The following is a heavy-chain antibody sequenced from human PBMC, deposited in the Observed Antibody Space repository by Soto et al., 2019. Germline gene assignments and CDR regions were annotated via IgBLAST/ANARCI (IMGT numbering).Heavy chain of an antibody. Sequence: PSETLSLTCTVSGGSISRGDYYWSWIRQPPGKGLEWIGYIYYSGSTYYNPSLKSRVTISVDTSKNQFSLKLSSVTAADTAVYYCARGESNDAFDIWGQGTMVTVSS. V-gene: IGHV4-30-4*01. CDR1: GGSISRGDYY. D-gene: IGHD4-4*01. CDR2: IYYSGST. CDR3: ARGESNDAFDI. J-gene: IGHJ3*02.